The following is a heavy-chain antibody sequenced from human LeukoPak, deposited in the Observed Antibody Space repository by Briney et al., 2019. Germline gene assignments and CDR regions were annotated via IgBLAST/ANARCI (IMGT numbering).Heavy chain of an antibody. V-gene: IGHV3-30*18. CDR2: ISFDGHT. J-gene: IGHJ4*02. CDR3: AKERGSTTHFDY. CDR1: GYTFSSYG. D-gene: IGHD2-2*01. Sequence: SCKASGYTFSSYGMHWVRQAPGKGLEWVTVISFDGHTNYADSVKGRFTISRDNSKNTLYLQMNGLRDEDTAVYYCAKERGSTTHFDYWGQGTLVTVSS.